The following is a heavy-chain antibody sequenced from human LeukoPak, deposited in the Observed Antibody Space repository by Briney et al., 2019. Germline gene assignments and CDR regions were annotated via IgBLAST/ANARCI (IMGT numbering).Heavy chain of an antibody. CDR2: IDPSDSYT. V-gene: IGHV5-10-1*01. CDR3: ARQLYSGDEAYDY. Sequence: GESLKISCKGSGYIFTSYWINWVRQTPGKGLEWMGRIDPSDSYTKHSPSFQVHVTISADKSISTAYLQWSSLKASDTAMYYRARQLYSGDEAYDYWGQGTLVTVSS. J-gene: IGHJ4*02. CDR1: GYIFTSYW. D-gene: IGHD5-12*01.